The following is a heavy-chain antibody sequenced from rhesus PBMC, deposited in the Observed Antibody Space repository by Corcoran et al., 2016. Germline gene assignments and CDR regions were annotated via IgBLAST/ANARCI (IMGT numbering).Heavy chain of an antibody. Sequence: EVQLVESGGGLVQPGGSLRLSCAASGFTFSSSAMHWVRQASGKGLEWVVRIRNKPNSYEHGYAGSVTGRFTISKDCAKNPAYMQMNSLKTEDTAVYYCARGFSGSYPYYYGLDSWGQGVVVTVSS. D-gene: IGHD3-16*01. CDR1: GFTFSSSA. J-gene: IGHJ6*01. CDR2: IRNKPNSYEH. V-gene: IGHV3-118*01. CDR3: ARGFSGSYPYYYGLDS.